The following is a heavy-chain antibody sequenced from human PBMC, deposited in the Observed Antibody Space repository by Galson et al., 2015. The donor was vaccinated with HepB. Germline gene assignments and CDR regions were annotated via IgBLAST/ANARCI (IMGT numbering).Heavy chain of an antibody. D-gene: IGHD2-2*01. CDR2: ISGSGGST. CDR1: GFTFSSYA. CDR3: AKVGYCSSTSCYPAGDFDY. Sequence: SLRLSCAASGFTFSSYAMSWVRQAPGKGLEWVSAISGSGGSTYYADSVKGRFTISRDNSKNTLYLQMNSLRAEDTAVYYCAKVGYCSSTSCYPAGDFDYWGQGTLVTVSS. J-gene: IGHJ4*02. V-gene: IGHV3-23*01.